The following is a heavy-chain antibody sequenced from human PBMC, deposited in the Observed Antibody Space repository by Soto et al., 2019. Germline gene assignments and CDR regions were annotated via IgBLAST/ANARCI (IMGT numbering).Heavy chain of an antibody. J-gene: IGHJ4*02. D-gene: IGHD2-8*02. CDR1: GYSFSNFW. V-gene: IGHV5-51*07. CDR3: ASSVLVTSTMNYFDL. Sequence: GESLKISCQASGYSFSNFWIAWVHQMPGEGLEWLGIIYPVDSDTRYSPSFLGQVTISADKSIKTTYLQWSSLKASDTAIYFCASSVLVTSTMNYFDLWGQGTLVTVSS. CDR2: IYPVDSDT.